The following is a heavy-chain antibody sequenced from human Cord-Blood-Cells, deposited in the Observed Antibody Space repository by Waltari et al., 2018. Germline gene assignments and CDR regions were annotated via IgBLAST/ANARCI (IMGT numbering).Heavy chain of an antibody. V-gene: IGHV1-69*09. D-gene: IGHD6-13*01. J-gene: IGHJ2*01. CDR3: ARAGIAAAGSRNYWYFDL. CDR1: GGTVSTYA. CDR2: IIPILGIA. Sequence: QVQLVQSGAEVTKPGSSVKVHCKASGGTVSTYAISWLRQAPGHGLEWMGRIIPILGIANYAQKFQGRVTITADKSTSTAYMELSSLRSEDTAVYYCARAGIAAAGSRNYWYFDLWGRGTLVTVSS.